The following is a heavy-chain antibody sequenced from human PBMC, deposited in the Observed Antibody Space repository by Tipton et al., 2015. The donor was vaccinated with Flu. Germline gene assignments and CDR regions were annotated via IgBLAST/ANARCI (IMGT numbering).Heavy chain of an antibody. CDR1: GYTFNTYA. CDR2: ISAYTGDT. CDR3: ARVGAIFGEVTARRRGDLDY. Sequence: QLVQSGAEMKSPGASVKVSCKTSGYTFNTYAISWVRQAPGQRLEWMGWISAYTGDTKFAQNFQGRLVMTTDTSTNTAFMELRNLRSDNTALYYCARVGAIFGEVTARRRGDLDYWGQGTLVSV. V-gene: IGHV1-18*01. D-gene: IGHD3-3*01. J-gene: IGHJ4*02.